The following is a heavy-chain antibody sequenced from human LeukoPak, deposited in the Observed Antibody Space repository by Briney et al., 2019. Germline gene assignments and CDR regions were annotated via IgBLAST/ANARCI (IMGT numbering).Heavy chain of an antibody. V-gene: IGHV4-59*08. CDR3: ARSTPSYYYDSSGYPIDAFDI. CDR2: IYYSGST. J-gene: IGHJ3*02. D-gene: IGHD3-22*01. CDR1: GGSISSYY. Sequence: SETLSLTCTVSGGSISSYYWSWIRQPPGKGLEWIGYIYYSGSTNYNPSLKSRVTISVDTSKNQFSLKLSSVTAAGTAVYYCARSTPSYYYDSSGYPIDAFDIWGQGTMVTVSS.